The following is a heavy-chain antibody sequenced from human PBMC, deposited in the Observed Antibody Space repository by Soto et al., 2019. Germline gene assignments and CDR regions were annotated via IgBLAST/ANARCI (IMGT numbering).Heavy chain of an antibody. Sequence: QLQLQESGSGLVKPSQTLSLTCAVSGGSISSGGYSWSWIRQPPGKGLEWIGYIYHSGSTYYNPSLKSRVTISVDRSKNQCSLKLSSVTAADTAVYYCARGAVVTGDWYFDLWGRGTLVTVSS. CDR2: IYHSGST. D-gene: IGHD2-15*01. CDR1: GGSISSGGYS. J-gene: IGHJ2*01. CDR3: ARGAVVTGDWYFDL. V-gene: IGHV4-30-2*01.